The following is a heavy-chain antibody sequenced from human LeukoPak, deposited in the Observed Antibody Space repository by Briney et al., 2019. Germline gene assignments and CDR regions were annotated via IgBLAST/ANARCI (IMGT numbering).Heavy chain of an antibody. V-gene: IGHV3-7*01. D-gene: IGHD3-10*01. CDR1: GFTFSRYW. CDR2: IKRDGNEK. J-gene: IGHJ5*01. Sequence: AGGSLRLSCAASGFTFSRYWMNGVRQAPGKGLEWVANIKRDGNEKNYVDSVKGRFSISRDNAKNSLYLQMDSLRAEDTAVYYCAKEGAYPIITYDSWGQGALVTVSS. CDR3: AKEGAYPIITYDS.